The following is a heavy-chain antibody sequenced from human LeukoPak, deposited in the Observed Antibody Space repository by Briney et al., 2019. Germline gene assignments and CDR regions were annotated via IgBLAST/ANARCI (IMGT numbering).Heavy chain of an antibody. CDR2: ISSSSSYI. J-gene: IGHJ3*02. Sequence: PGGSLRLSCAASGFTFSSYSMNWVRQAPGKGLEWVSSISSSSSYIYYADSVKGRFTISRDNAKNSLYLQMNSLRAEDTAVYYCARGDIVVVVDAFDIWGQGTMVTVSS. D-gene: IGHD2-15*01. V-gene: IGHV3-21*01. CDR1: GFTFSSYS. CDR3: ARGDIVVVVDAFDI.